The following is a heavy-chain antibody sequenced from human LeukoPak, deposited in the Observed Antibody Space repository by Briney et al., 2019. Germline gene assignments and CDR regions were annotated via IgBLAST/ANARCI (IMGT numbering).Heavy chain of an antibody. CDR3: AREAATYDILTGYPIDY. V-gene: IGHV3-66*01. J-gene: IGHJ4*02. Sequence: PGGSLRLSCAASGFTVRSNYMNWVRQAPGKGLEWVSVICSGGSTYYADSVKGRFTISRDNSKNSLYLQMNSLRAEDTAVYYCAREAATYDILTGYPIDYWGQGTLVTVSS. CDR2: ICSGGST. D-gene: IGHD3-9*01. CDR1: GFTVRSNY.